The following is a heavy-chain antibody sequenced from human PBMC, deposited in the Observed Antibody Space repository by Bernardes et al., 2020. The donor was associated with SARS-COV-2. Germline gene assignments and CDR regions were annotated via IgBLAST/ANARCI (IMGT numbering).Heavy chain of an antibody. Sequence: ASVKVSCKASGYTFTHYYIHWVRQAPGQGFEWMVWINPSSGVTNYAQKFQGGVTMTRDTSISTAYMELSSLRADDTAVFYCARGPISSIDYWGQGSLVTVSS. J-gene: IGHJ4*02. CDR3: ARGPISSIDY. V-gene: IGHV1-2*02. D-gene: IGHD3-10*01. CDR2: INPSSGVT. CDR1: GYTFTHYY.